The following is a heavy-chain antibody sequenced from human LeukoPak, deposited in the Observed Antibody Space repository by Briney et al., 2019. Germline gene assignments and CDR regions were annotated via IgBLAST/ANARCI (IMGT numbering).Heavy chain of an antibody. V-gene: IGHV3-30*04. CDR2: ISYDGSNK. D-gene: IGHD2-2*02. CDR1: GFTFSSYA. CDR3: ARSGYCSSTSCYNRDWFDP. Sequence: QTGGSLRLSCAASGFTFSSYAMHWVRQAPGKGLEWVAVISYDGSNKYYADSVKGRFTISRDNSKNTLYLQMNSLRAEDTAVYYCARSGYCSSTSCYNRDWFDPWGQGTLVTVSS. J-gene: IGHJ5*02.